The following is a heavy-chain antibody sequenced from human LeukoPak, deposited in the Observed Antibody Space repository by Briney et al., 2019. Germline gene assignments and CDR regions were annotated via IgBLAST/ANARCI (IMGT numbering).Heavy chain of an antibody. CDR1: GGTFSSYA. D-gene: IGHD2-2*01. CDR3: ARGKIVVVPAADNWFDP. CDR2: IIPIFGTA. Sequence: ASVKVSCKASGGTFSSYAISWVRQAPGQGLEWMGRIIPIFGTANYAQKLQGRVTITTDESTSTAYMELSRLRSEDTAVYYCARGKIVVVPAADNWFDPWGQGTLVTVSS. J-gene: IGHJ5*02. V-gene: IGHV1-69*05.